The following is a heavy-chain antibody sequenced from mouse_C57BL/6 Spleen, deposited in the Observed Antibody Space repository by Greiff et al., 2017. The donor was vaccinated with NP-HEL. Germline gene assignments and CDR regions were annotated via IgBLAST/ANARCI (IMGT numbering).Heavy chain of an antibody. J-gene: IGHJ4*01. CDR2: ISSGGSYT. Sequence: EVHLVESGGDLVKPGGSLKLSCAASGFTFSSYGMSWVRQTPDKRLEWVATISSGGSYTYYPDSVKGRFTISRDNAKNTLYLQMSSLKSEDTAMYYCARQYYYGFAMDYWGQGTSVTVSS. CDR3: ARQYYYGFAMDY. V-gene: IGHV5-6*01. D-gene: IGHD1-1*01. CDR1: GFTFSSYG.